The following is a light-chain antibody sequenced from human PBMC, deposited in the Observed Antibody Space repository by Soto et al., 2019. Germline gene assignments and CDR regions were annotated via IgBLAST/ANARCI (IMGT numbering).Light chain of an antibody. CDR3: QHYGSSVFT. V-gene: IGKV3-20*01. CDR2: AAS. J-gene: IGKJ3*01. Sequence: IVLTQSPGTLSLSPGERATLSCRASQSVSSNSLAWYQQKPGQAPRLLIYAASSTATGIPDRFSGSGSATDFTLTISRLEPDDFAVYYCQHYGSSVFTFGPGTKVDVK. CDR1: QSVSSNS.